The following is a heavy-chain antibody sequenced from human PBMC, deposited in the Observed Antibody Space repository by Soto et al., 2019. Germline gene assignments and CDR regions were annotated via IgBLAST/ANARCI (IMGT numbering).Heavy chain of an antibody. J-gene: IGHJ4*02. CDR2: IIPYSNTL. Sequence: QAQVVQSGAEVRKPGSSVKLSCKASEGTFNSYAIAWVRQAPGQGLEWMGGIIPYSNTLNYAQKFQDRVTITADDSTNTVYMELGSLISDDTAVYFCASGASRWYPYFFDSWAQGTLVTVSS. V-gene: IGHV1-69*01. D-gene: IGHD6-13*01. CDR1: EGTFNSYA. CDR3: ASGASRWYPYFFDS.